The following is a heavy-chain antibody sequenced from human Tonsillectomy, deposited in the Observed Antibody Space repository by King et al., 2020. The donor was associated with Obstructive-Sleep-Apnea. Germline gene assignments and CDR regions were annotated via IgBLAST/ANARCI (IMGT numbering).Heavy chain of an antibody. CDR1: GFTFSGYG. CDR2: FSYDGSNK. V-gene: IGHV3-30*18. Sequence: VQLVESGGGVVQPGRSLRLSCAASGFTFSGYGMHWVRQAPGKGLEGVALFSYDGSNKYYADSVQGRFTISRDNSKNTLYLQMNSLRVEDTAVYYCAKGFREHWTLDYWGQGTLVTVSS. D-gene: IGHD3/OR15-3a*01. J-gene: IGHJ4*02. CDR3: AKGFREHWTLDY.